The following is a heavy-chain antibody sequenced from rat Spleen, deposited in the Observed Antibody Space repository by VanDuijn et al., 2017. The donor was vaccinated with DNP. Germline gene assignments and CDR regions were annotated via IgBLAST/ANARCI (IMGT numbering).Heavy chain of an antibody. J-gene: IGHJ3*01. D-gene: IGHD1-1*01. CDR3: ASTQYSGDVNWFAY. CDR2: INSAGNT. Sequence: EVQLQESGPGLVKPSQSLSLACSVTGHSITSSYRWNWIRKFPGNKLEWMGYINSAGNTNYNPSLKSRISITRDTSKNQFFLQVNSVTTEDTATDYCASTQYSGDVNWFAYWGQGTLVTVSS. V-gene: IGHV3-3*01. CDR1: GHSITSSYR.